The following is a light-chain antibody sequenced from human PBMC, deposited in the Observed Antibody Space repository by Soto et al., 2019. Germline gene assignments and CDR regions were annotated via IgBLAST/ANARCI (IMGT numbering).Light chain of an antibody. CDR2: AAS. V-gene: IGKV1-39*01. J-gene: IGKJ2*01. CDR1: QSISTN. Sequence: DIQMTQSPSSLSASVGDRVTITCRASQSISTNLNWYQQRPGKAPKLLIYAASSLQRGVPSRFSGSGYGTDFTLTVKSLEPDDFATYYCQQSARTPYTFGQGTKVDIK. CDR3: QQSARTPYT.